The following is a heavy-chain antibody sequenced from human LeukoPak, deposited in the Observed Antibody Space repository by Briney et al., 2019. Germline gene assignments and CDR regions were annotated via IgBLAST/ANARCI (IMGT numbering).Heavy chain of an antibody. CDR2: IYSGGST. J-gene: IGHJ4*02. V-gene: IGHV3-66*01. CDR1: GFTVSSNY. CDR3: ARARGAAMANFDY. Sequence: GGSLRLSCAASGFTVSSNYMSWVRQAPGKGVECVSVIYSGGSTYYADSVKGRFNISRDNSKNTLYLQMNSLRAEDTAVYYCARARGAAMANFDYWGQGTLVTVSS. D-gene: IGHD5-18*01.